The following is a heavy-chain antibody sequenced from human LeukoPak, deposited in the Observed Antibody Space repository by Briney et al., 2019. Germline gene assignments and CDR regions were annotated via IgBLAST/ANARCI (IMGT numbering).Heavy chain of an antibody. D-gene: IGHD2-15*01. CDR3: SRDSGRGPPEAFDI. V-gene: IGHV3-21*01. CDR1: GFTFSRYS. CDR2: ISSTSSYI. J-gene: IGHJ3*02. Sequence: PGGSLRLSCAVSGFTFSRYSMNWVRQAPGKGLEWVSTISSTSSYIYYADSLKGRSTISRDNAKDSLYLQMSSLRAEDTAVYYCSRDSGRGPPEAFDIWGQGTMVTVSS.